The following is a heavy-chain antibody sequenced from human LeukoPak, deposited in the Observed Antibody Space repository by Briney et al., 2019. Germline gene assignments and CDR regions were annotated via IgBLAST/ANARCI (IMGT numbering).Heavy chain of an antibody. V-gene: IGHV4-61*02. CDR1: GGSISSGSYY. D-gene: IGHD2-21*02. CDR2: IYTSGST. CDR3: ARGDVVVVTATPDY. Sequence: SETLSLTCTVSGGSISSGSYYWSWIRQPAGKGLEWIGRIYTSGSTSYNPSLKSRVTISVDTSKNQFSLKLSSVTAADTAVYYCARGDVVVVTATPDYWGQGTLVTVSS. J-gene: IGHJ4*02.